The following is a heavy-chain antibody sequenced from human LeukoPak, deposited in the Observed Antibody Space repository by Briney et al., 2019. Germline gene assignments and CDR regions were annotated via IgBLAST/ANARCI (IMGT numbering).Heavy chain of an antibody. CDR3: ARAAMVRGVDYFDY. J-gene: IGHJ4*02. V-gene: IGHV3-23*01. CDR1: GFTFSSYS. D-gene: IGHD3-10*01. Sequence: GGSLRLSRAASGFTFSSYSMAWVRQAPGKGLEWVSVISGSGDSTYYADSVKGRFTISRDNSKNILYLQMNSLRAGDTAVYYCARAAMVRGVDYFDYWGQGTLVTVSS. CDR2: ISGSGDST.